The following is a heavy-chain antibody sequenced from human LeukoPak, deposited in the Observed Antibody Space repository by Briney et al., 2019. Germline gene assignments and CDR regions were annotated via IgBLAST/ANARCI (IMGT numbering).Heavy chain of an antibody. J-gene: IGHJ4*02. D-gene: IGHD2-15*01. Sequence: GGSLRLSCAASGFTFSHHGMHWVRQAPGKGLEWVAFIRNDGSNHYYADSVKGRFTISRDNSKNTLYLQMNSLRAEDTAVYYCASEHCSGGSCYRIPGDYWGQGTLVTVSS. CDR2: IRNDGSNH. CDR1: GFTFSHHG. CDR3: ASEHCSGGSCYRIPGDY. V-gene: IGHV3-30*02.